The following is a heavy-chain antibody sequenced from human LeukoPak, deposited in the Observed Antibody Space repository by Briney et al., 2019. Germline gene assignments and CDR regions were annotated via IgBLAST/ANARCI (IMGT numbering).Heavy chain of an antibody. J-gene: IGHJ4*02. D-gene: IGHD6-19*01. CDR2: ISASGRIT. CDR1: GFTFSTYA. Sequence: GRSLRLSCAASGFTFSTYAMSWVRQAPGKGLEWVSAISASGRITYHADSVKGRFTISRDNSNNTLYLQIISLRADDTAVYYCAKHPYTSGWNHFDCWGQGTLVTVSS. CDR3: AKHPYTSGWNHFDC. V-gene: IGHV3-23*01.